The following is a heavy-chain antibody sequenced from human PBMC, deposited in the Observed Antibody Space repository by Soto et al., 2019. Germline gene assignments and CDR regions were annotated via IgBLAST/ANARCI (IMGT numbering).Heavy chain of an antibody. J-gene: IGHJ3*02. CDR2: ISKNGIDI. V-gene: IGHV3-48*03. D-gene: IGHD1-26*01. CDR1: GFSFSTYE. CDR3: APRKYGSFNIGAFDI. Sequence: EVQLVESGGGLVQPGGSLRLSCAASGFSFSTYEMNWVRQAPGKGLEWVSYISKNGIDIYSADSVKGRFTISRDNANNSLFLQMDSLRPEDTGVYYCAPRKYGSFNIGAFDIWGQGTMVTVSS.